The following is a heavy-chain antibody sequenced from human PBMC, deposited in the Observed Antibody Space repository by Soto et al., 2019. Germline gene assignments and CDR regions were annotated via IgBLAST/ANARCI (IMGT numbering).Heavy chain of an antibody. V-gene: IGHV3-30*18. CDR1: GFTFSSYG. Sequence: GGSLRLSCAASGFTFSSYGMHWVRQAPGKGLEWVAVISYDGSNKYYADSVKGRFTISRDNSKNTLYLQMNSMRAEDTAVYYCAKEKVAVAGKDFDYWGQGTLVTVSS. CDR3: AKEKVAVAGKDFDY. D-gene: IGHD6-19*01. J-gene: IGHJ4*02. CDR2: ISYDGSNK.